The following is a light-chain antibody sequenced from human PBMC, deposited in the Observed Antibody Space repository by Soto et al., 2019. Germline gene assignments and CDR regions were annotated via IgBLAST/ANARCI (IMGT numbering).Light chain of an antibody. CDR2: GAS. V-gene: IGKV3-15*01. CDR3: RQYNTWPRT. CDR1: QSVSSD. J-gene: IGKJ1*01. Sequence: EIVMTQSPATLSVSPGERATLSCRASQSVSSDLAWYHQKPGQAPRLLIYGASPRATGIPARFSGSGSGTEFTLTINSLQFEDFAVYYCRQYNTWPRTYGQGTKVEI.